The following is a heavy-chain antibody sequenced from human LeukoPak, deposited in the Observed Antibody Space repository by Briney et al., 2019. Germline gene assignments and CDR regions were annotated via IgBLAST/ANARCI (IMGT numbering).Heavy chain of an antibody. CDR1: DSSFRSHD. CDR3: AKGPNFGSWRAVDY. Sequence: GGPLRLSCAASDSSFRSHDMSWVRQTLQKGLEWVSSIASDGASFYADSVRGRFTISRDTSQNILYLQMNSLRADDTAIYYCAKGPNFGSWRAVDYWGQGSLVTVSS. V-gene: IGHV3-23*01. CDR2: IASDGAS. D-gene: IGHD3-10*01. J-gene: IGHJ4*02.